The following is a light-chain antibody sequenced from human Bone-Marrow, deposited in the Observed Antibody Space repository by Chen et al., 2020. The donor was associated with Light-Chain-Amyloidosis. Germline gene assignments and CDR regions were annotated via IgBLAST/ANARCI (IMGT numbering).Light chain of an antibody. V-gene: IGLV3-25*03. CDR1: DLPTKY. CDR2: RDT. CDR3: QSADSSGTYEVI. J-gene: IGLJ2*01. Sequence: SYELTQPPSVSVSPGQTARITCSGDDLPTKYAYWYQQKPVQAPVLVIHRDTERPSGISERLSGSSSGTTATLTSSGVQAEDEADYHCQSADSSGTYEVIFGGGTKLTVL.